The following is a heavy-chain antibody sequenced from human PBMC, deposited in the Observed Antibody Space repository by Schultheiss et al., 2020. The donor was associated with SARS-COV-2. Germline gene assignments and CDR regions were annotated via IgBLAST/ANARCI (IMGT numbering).Heavy chain of an antibody. D-gene: IGHD3-22*01. CDR1: GFTFSSYW. Sequence: GESLKISCAASGFTFSSYWVHWVRQAPGKGPVWVSRINADGSSTTYADSVKGRFTISRDNAMNTLHLQMNSLRAEDTAVYYCARSKHYYDNWGTEICFDYWGQGTLVTVSS. CDR2: INADGSST. CDR3: ARSKHYYDNWGTEICFDY. V-gene: IGHV3-74*01. J-gene: IGHJ4*02.